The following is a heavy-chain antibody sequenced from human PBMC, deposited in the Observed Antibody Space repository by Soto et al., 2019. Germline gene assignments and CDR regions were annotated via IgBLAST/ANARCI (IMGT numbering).Heavy chain of an antibody. V-gene: IGHV3-48*01. CDR2: ISSSSSTI. CDR1: GFTFSSYS. CDR3: ARGYDSSGYTAEYFQY. J-gene: IGHJ1*01. D-gene: IGHD3-22*01. Sequence: GGSLILSCAASGFTFSSYSMNWVRQAPGKGLEWVSYISSSSSTIYNADNVKGRFTISRDNANNSLYLQINSLRAEDTAVFYCARGYDSSGYTAEYFQYWGQGTLVTVSS.